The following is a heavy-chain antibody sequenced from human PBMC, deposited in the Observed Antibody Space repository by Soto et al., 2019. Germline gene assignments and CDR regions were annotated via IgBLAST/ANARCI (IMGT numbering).Heavy chain of an antibody. CDR2: ISGDGSKK. V-gene: IGHV3-30*18. D-gene: IGHD6-19*01. Sequence: PGGSLRLSCSVSGFRFSGYGMHWVRQAPGKGLEWLAAISGDGSKKYFGDSVNGRFTISRDNSKNTLDLQINSLRAEDTAVSYCAKDRECEHNTGWHKGSWGQGNQVTVSS. CDR1: GFRFSGYG. J-gene: IGHJ5*02. CDR3: AKDRECEHNTGWHKGS.